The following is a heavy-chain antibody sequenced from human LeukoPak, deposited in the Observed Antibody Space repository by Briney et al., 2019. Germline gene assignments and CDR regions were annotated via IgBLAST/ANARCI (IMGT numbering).Heavy chain of an antibody. CDR2: IYTSGST. CDR1: GGSISSGSYY. D-gene: IGHD3-22*01. V-gene: IGHV4-61*02. CDR3: ARGHGYYYDSSGYNYDY. J-gene: IGHJ4*02. Sequence: PSETLSLTCAVSGGSISSGSYYWSWIRQPAGKGLEWIGRIYTSGSTNYNPSLKSRVTISVDTSKNQFSLKLSSVTAADTAVYYCARGHGYYYDSSGYNYDYWGQGTLVTVSS.